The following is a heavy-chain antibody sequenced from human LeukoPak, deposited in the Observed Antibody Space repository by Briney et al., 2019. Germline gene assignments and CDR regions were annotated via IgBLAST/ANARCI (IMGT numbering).Heavy chain of an antibody. D-gene: IGHD3-22*01. CDR3: ARVGYYYDFDY. Sequence: GGSLRLSCAASGFTFSDYYMSWIRQAPGKGVEGVSYISSSGSTIYYADSVKGRFTISRENAKNSLYLQMNRLRAEDTAVYYCARVGYYYDFDYWGQGTLVTVSS. CDR1: GFTFSDYY. V-gene: IGHV3-11*01. CDR2: ISSSGSTI. J-gene: IGHJ4*02.